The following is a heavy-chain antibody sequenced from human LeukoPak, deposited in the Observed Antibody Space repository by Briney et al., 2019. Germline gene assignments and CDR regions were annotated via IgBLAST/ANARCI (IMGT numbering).Heavy chain of an antibody. V-gene: IGHV3-23*01. J-gene: IGHJ4*02. D-gene: IGHD5-12*01. CDR1: GFTFRSYA. Sequence: GGPLRLSCTASGFTFRSYAMSWVRQTPEKGLEWVSSISASGTQTYYADSVKGRFTVSRDNSQNTVYLQMNSLRAEDTALYYCAKEKIVALTPEYWGQGTLVTVSS. CDR3: AKEKIVALTPEY. CDR2: ISASGTQT.